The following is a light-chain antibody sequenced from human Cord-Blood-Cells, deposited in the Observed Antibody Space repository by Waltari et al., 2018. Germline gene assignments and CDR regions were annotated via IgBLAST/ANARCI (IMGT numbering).Light chain of an antibody. J-gene: IGLJ2*01. CDR2: EVS. CDR1: SRDVGGYNY. Sequence: QSALTQPPSASGSPGQSVTISCTGTSRDVGGYNYVSWYQQHPGKAPKLMIYEVSKRPSGVPDRFSGSKSGNTASLTVSGLQAEDGADYYCSSYAGSNNFVVFGGGTKLTVL. V-gene: IGLV2-8*01. CDR3: SSYAGSNNFVV.